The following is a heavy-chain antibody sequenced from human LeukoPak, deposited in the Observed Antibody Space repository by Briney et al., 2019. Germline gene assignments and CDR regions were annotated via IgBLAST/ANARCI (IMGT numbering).Heavy chain of an antibody. V-gene: IGHV3-53*01. D-gene: IGHD3-9*01. Sequence: PGGSLRLSCAASGFTVSSNYMNWVRQAPGKGLEWVSVIYSGGSTYYADSVKGRFTISRDNSKSTLYLQMHSLRAEDTAVYYCACDILTGSSFSFDYWGQGTLVTVSS. J-gene: IGHJ4*02. CDR2: IYSGGST. CDR3: ACDILTGSSFSFDY. CDR1: GFTVSSNY.